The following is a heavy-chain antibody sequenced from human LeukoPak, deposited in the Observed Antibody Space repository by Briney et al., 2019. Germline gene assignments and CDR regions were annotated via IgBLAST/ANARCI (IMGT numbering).Heavy chain of an antibody. V-gene: IGHV3-33*01. D-gene: IGHD2-2*01. CDR2: IWYDGSNE. CDR3: ARGGRYCSSSSCHLGDY. CDR1: GFTFSNYG. Sequence: PGGSLRLSCAASGFTFSNYGMHWVRQAPGKGLEWVAVIWYDGSNEYYADSVKGRLTISRDNSKNTLYLQMNSLRAEDTAVYYCARGGRYCSSSSCHLGDYWGQGTLVTVSS. J-gene: IGHJ4*02.